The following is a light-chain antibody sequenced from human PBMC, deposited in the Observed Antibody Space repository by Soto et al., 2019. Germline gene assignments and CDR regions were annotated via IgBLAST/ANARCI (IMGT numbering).Light chain of an antibody. V-gene: IGLV2-14*01. CDR3: SSYTTSNTRA. Sequence: QSALTKPAFVSGSPGQSISISCTETKNDVGGYDYVSWYQQHPGKAPKVMIFDVGNRPSGVSNRFSGSKSGNTASLTISRLQAEDEADYYCSSYTTSNTRAFGGGTQLTVL. CDR1: KNDVGGYDY. J-gene: IGLJ7*01. CDR2: DVG.